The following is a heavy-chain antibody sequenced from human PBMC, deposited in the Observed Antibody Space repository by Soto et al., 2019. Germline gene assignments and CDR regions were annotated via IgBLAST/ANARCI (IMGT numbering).Heavy chain of an antibody. CDR1: GGTFSSYT. CDR3: VRDDCSGGSCYSTGDY. Sequence: QVQLVQSGAEVKKPGSSVKVSCKASGGTFSSYTISWVRQAPGQGLEWMGRIIPILGIANYAQKFQGRVTITADKSTSTADMELSSLRSEDTAVYYCVRDDCSGGSCYSTGDYWGQGTLVTVSS. D-gene: IGHD2-15*01. J-gene: IGHJ4*02. V-gene: IGHV1-69*08. CDR2: IIPILGIA.